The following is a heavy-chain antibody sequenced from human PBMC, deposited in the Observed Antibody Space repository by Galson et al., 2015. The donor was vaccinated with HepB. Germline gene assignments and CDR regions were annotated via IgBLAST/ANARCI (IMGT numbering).Heavy chain of an antibody. CDR2: IIPIFGTP. V-gene: IGHV1-69*13. CDR3: ARDRRGPGGTSYPRRFPGDYGMDV. Sequence: SVKVSCKASGGTFSSYAISWVRQAPGQGLEWMGGIIPIFGTPDYAQKFQGRVTITADESTSTAYMELSSLRSEDTAVYYCARDRRGPGGTSYPRRFPGDYGMDVWGQGTTVTVSS. CDR1: GGTFSSYA. J-gene: IGHJ6*02. D-gene: IGHD2-2*01.